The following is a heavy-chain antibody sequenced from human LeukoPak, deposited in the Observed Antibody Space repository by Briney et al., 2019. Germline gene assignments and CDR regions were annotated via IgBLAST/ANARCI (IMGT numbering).Heavy chain of an antibody. CDR2: ISGSGGST. D-gene: IGHD3-3*01. CDR3: AKDQLGGYGLDYFDY. CDR1: GFTFSSYA. V-gene: IGHV3-23*01. J-gene: IGHJ4*02. Sequence: GGSLGLSCAASGFTFSSYAMSWVRQAPGKGLEWVSAISGSGGSTYYADSVKGRFTISRDNSKNTLYLQMNSLRAEDTAVYYCAKDQLGGYGLDYFDYWGQGTLVTVSS.